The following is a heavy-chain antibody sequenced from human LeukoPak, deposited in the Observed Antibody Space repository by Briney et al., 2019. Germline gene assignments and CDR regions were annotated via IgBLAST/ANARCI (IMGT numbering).Heavy chain of an antibody. V-gene: IGHV1-2*02. D-gene: IGHD5-18*01. J-gene: IGHJ5*02. CDR1: GYTFTGYY. Sequence: ASVKVSCKASGYTFTGYYMHWVRQAPGQGLEWMGWINPNSGGTNYAQKFQGRVTMTRDTSISTAYMELSRLRSDDTAVYYCARDRWRLWGNWFDPWGQGTLVTVSS. CDR3: ARDRWRLWGNWFDP. CDR2: INPNSGGT.